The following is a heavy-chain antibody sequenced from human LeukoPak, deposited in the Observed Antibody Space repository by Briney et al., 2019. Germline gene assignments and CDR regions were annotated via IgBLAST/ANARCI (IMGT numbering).Heavy chain of an antibody. CDR3: ARATLDAAMVYWYFDL. Sequence: GASVTLSCKASAYTFTDHYMHWVRQAPGQGPEWMGVIHPSGGSSTSAQKFQGRVTMTTDTSTSTVYVELRSLNSDDTAVYFCARATLDAAMVYWYFDLWGRGTLVTVSS. CDR1: AYTFTDHY. J-gene: IGHJ2*01. V-gene: IGHV1-46*01. D-gene: IGHD5-18*01. CDR2: IHPSGGSS.